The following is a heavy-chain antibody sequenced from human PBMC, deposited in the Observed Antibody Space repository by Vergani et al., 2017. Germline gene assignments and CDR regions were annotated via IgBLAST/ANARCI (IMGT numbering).Heavy chain of an antibody. CDR3: VKEKIDLGSYFVDS. V-gene: IGHV3-23*01. D-gene: IGHD2/OR15-2a*01. J-gene: IGHJ5*01. CDR2: ISGPGLST. CDR1: GFTFSNSA. Sequence: EVHLLESGGGLVQSGGSLRLSCAASGFTFSNSAVSWVRQAPGRGLAWVSSISGPGLSTYYADSVKGRFSISRDNSKNTVFLQMHSLRAEDTAIYYCVKEKIDLGSYFVDSWGHGILVTVSS.